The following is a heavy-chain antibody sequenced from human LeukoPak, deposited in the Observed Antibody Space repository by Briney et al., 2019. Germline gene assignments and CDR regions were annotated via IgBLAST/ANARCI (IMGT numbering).Heavy chain of an antibody. CDR3: AKKTDYDILTGPYDY. J-gene: IGHJ4*02. D-gene: IGHD3-9*01. Sequence: GGSLRLSCAASGFTFSSYAMSWVRQAPGKGLEWVSAISGSGGSTYYADSVKGRFTIPRDNSKNTLYLQMNSLRAEDTAVYYCAKKTDYDILTGPYDYWGQGTLSPSPQ. CDR2: ISGSGGST. V-gene: IGHV3-23*01. CDR1: GFTFSSYA.